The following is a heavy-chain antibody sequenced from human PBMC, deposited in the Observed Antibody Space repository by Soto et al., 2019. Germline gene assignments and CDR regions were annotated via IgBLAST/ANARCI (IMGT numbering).Heavy chain of an antibody. Sequence: SETLSPTCTVSGGSISSYYWSWIRQPPGKGLEWIGYIYYSGSTNYNPSLKSRVTISVDTSKNQFSLKLSSVTAADTAVYYCARSPRVYSSSSVTYYYYYMDVWGKGTTVTVSS. D-gene: IGHD6-13*01. CDR1: GGSISSYY. CDR2: IYYSGST. V-gene: IGHV4-59*01. J-gene: IGHJ6*03. CDR3: ARSPRVYSSSSVTYYYYYMDV.